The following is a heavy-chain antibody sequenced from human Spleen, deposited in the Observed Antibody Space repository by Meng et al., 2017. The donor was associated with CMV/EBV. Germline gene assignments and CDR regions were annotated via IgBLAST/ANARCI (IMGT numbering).Heavy chain of an antibody. Sequence: ASVKVSCKASGYTFTGYYMHWVRQAPGQGLEWMGWINPNSGGTNYAQKFQGRVTMTRDMSISTAYMELSRLRSDDTAVYYCARGGPRVYYYYGMDVWGQGTTVTVSS. CDR1: GYTFTGYY. CDR2: INPNSGGT. D-gene: IGHD3/OR15-3a*01. CDR3: ARGGPRVYYYYGMDV. V-gene: IGHV1-2*02. J-gene: IGHJ6*02.